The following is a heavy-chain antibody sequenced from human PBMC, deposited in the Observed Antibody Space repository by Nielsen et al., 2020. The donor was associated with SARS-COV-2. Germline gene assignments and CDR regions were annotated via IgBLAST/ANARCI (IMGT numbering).Heavy chain of an antibody. V-gene: IGHV3-53*01. D-gene: IGHD4-23*01. CDR2: ISSADST. CDR1: GFTFSSYE. J-gene: IGHJ4*02. CDR3: ARVGDYGAKD. Sequence: GGSLRLSCAASGFTFSSYEMNWVRQAPGKGLEWVSLISSADSTYYIDSVKGRFTISRDNSNNTLYLQMNSLRAEDTAVYYCARVGDYGAKDWGQGTLVTVSS.